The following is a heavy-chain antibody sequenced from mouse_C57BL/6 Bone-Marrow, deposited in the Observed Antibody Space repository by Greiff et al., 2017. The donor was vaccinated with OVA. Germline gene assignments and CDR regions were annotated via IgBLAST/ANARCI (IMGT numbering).Heavy chain of an antibody. Sequence: VQLKESGPGLAKPSQTLSLPCSVTGYSITSDYWNWIRKFPGNKLEYMGYISYSGSTYYNPSLKSRISITRDTSKNQYYLQLNSVTTEDTATYYCARSYSNYVDPYYFDYWGQGTTLTVSS. CDR3: ARSYSNYVDPYYFDY. V-gene: IGHV3-8*01. CDR2: ISYSGST. D-gene: IGHD2-5*01. J-gene: IGHJ2*01. CDR1: GYSITSDY.